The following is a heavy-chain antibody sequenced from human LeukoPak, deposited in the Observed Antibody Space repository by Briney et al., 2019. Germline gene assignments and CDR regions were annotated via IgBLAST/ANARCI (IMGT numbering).Heavy chain of an antibody. V-gene: IGHV4-61*01. CDR1: GASISSASYY. CDR3: ARVIGAAPYYFDY. CDR2: IYYSGST. J-gene: IGHJ4*02. D-gene: IGHD2/OR15-2a*01. Sequence: PSETLSLTCTVSGASISSASYYWSWIRQPPGKRLEWIGYIYYSGSTNYNLSLKSRLTISLDTSKNQFSLNLSSVTAAGTAVYYCARVIGAAPYYFDYWGQGTLVTVSS.